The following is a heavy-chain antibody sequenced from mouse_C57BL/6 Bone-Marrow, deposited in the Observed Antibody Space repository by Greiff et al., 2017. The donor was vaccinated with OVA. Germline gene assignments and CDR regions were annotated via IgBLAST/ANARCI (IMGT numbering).Heavy chain of an antibody. D-gene: IGHD1-1*01. CDR2: ISSGGSYT. Sequence: EVKVEESGGDLVKPGGSLKLSCAASGFTFSSYGMSWVRQTPDKRLEWVATISSGGSYTYYPDSVKGRFTISSDNAKNTLYLQMSRLKSEDTAMYYWASFITTVVEDWYFDVWGTGTTVTVSS. CDR3: ASFITTVVEDWYFDV. V-gene: IGHV5-6*02. J-gene: IGHJ1*03. CDR1: GFTFSSYG.